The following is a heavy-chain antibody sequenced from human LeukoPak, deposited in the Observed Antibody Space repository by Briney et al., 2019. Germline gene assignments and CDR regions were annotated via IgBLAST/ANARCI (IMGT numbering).Heavy chain of an antibody. V-gene: IGHV3-23*01. J-gene: IGHJ4*02. Sequence: GGSLRLSCAASGFTFSSYAMSWVRQAPGKGLEWVSAISGSGGSTYYADSVKGRFTISRDNSKNTLYLQMNSLRAEDTAVYYCASRRYDYGDYEVDYWGQGTLVTVSS. CDR3: ASRRYDYGDYEVDY. CDR2: ISGSGGST. D-gene: IGHD4-17*01. CDR1: GFTFSSYA.